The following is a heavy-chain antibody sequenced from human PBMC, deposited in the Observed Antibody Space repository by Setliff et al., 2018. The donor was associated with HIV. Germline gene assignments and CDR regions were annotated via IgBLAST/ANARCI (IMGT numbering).Heavy chain of an antibody. Sequence: PSETLSLTCTVSGGSISTSYYWNWIRQPPGKGLEWIGYIYTSGSTNYNPSLKSRVTISLDTSKNQFFLKLSSVTAADTAVYFCARGRGSSSSWPIDYWGQGTLVTVSS. CDR2: IYTSGST. J-gene: IGHJ4*02. CDR3: ARGRGSSSSWPIDY. D-gene: IGHD6-13*01. V-gene: IGHV4-4*08. CDR1: GGSISTSYY.